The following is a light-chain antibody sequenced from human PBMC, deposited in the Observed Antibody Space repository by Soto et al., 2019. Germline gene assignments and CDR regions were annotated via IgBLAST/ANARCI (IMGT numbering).Light chain of an antibody. CDR3: AAWDDSLKGPV. CDR1: RSNIGDNT. CDR2: GND. V-gene: IGLV1-44*01. Sequence: QPVLTQPPSASGTPGQRVTISCSGSRSNIGDNTVNWYQQLPGTAPKLLIYGNDQRPSGVPDRFSGSKSGTSASLAVSGLQSEDEADYYCAAWDDSLKGPVFGGGTKLTVL. J-gene: IGLJ2*01.